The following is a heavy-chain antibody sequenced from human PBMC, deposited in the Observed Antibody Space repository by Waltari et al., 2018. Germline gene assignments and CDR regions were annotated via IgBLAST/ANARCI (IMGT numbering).Heavy chain of an antibody. CDR1: GFTFSSYG. J-gene: IGHJ4*02. D-gene: IGHD6-13*01. Sequence: QVQLVESGGGVVQPGGSLRLSCAASGFTFSSYGMHWVRQAPGKGLEWVAFIRYDGSNKYYADSVKGRFTISRDNSKNTLYLQMNSLRAEDTAVYYCAKEEAAGLDYWGQGTLVTVSS. CDR3: AKEEAAGLDY. V-gene: IGHV3-30*02. CDR2: IRYDGSNK.